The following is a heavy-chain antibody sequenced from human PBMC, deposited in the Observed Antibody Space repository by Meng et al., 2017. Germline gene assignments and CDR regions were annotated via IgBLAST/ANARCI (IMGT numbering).Heavy chain of an antibody. CDR2: IRSKANNYAT. Sequence: EVQVGGSGGGLVPPGGSLKLSWAASGFTFSGSAMHWVRQSSGKGLEWVGRIRSKANNYATAYAASVIGRFTISRDDSKNTAYLQMNSLKTEDTAVYYCSRLETTAFDYWGQGILVPSPQ. J-gene: IGHJ4*02. V-gene: IGHV3-73*02. CDR3: SRLETTAFDY. D-gene: IGHD4-17*01. CDR1: GFTFSGSA.